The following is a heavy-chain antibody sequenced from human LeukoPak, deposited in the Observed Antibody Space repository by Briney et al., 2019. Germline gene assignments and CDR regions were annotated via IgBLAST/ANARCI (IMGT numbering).Heavy chain of an antibody. V-gene: IGHV3-66*01. D-gene: IGHD2-2*01. CDR1: EFNVTRNY. CDR3: ATERPVY. J-gene: IGHJ4*02. Sequence: GGSLRLSCTASEFNVTRNYITWVRQAPGKGLEWLSVIYSGGSTYYADSVKGRFIISRDNSKNTLYLQMNSLRVEDTAVYYCATERPVYWGQGTLVTVSS. CDR2: IYSGGST.